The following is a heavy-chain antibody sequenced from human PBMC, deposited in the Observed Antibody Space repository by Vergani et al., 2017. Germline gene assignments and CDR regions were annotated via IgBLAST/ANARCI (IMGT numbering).Heavy chain of an antibody. J-gene: IGHJ4*02. V-gene: IGHV4-59*11. CDR1: FDSIRNLY. D-gene: IGHD5-24*01. CDR2: IHYSENT. CDR3: ARLGEEMATIGY. Sequence: QVQLQESGPGLVKSSETLSLTCSVSFDSIRNLYCNWIRQPPGKGLEWIGYIHYSENTNYNPALKTRVTISVDTSKNQFSLTLTSVTAADTAVYYCARLGEEMATIGYWGQGTLVTVSS.